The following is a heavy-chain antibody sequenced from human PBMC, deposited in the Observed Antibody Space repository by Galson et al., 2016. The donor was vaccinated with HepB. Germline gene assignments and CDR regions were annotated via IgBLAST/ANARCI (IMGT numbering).Heavy chain of an antibody. J-gene: IGHJ5*02. V-gene: IGHV1-2*02. D-gene: IGHD2-2*02. CDR1: GYTFTDYY. CDR3: ARGRGGYCSTTYCYNYFDP. Sequence: SVKVSCKASGYTFTDYYMHWVRQAPGQGLEWMGWINPNSGGTNYTQNFQGRVTMTRDTSISTAYMELTRLRSDDTAVYYCARGRGGYCSTTYCYNYFDPWGQGTLVTVSS. CDR2: INPNSGGT.